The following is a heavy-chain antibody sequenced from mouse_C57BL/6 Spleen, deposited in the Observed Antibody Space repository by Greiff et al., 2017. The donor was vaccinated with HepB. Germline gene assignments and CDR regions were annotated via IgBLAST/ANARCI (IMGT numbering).Heavy chain of an antibody. CDR3: ARRVLRPTSYYFDY. V-gene: IGHV1-76*01. D-gene: IGHD1-1*01. CDR1: GYTFTDYY. Sequence: QVQLKESGAELVRPGASVKLSCKASGYTFTDYYINWVKQRPGQGLEWIARIYPGSGNTYYNEKFKGTATLTAEKSSSTAYMQLSSLTSEDSAVYFCARRVLRPTSYYFDYWGQGTTLTVSS. J-gene: IGHJ2*01. CDR2: IYPGSGNT.